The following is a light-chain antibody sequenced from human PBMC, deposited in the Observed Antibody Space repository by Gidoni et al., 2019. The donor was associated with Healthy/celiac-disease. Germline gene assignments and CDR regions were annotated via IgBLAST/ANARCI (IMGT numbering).Light chain of an antibody. J-gene: IGLJ2*01. V-gene: IGLV3-1*01. Sequence: SYELTQPPSVSVSPGQTASITCSGDKLGDKYACWYQQKPGQSPVLVIYQDSKRPSGIPARFSGSNSGNTATLTISGTQAMDEADYYCQAWDSSTFVVFGRGTKLTVL. CDR1: KLGDKY. CDR2: QDS. CDR3: QAWDSSTFVV.